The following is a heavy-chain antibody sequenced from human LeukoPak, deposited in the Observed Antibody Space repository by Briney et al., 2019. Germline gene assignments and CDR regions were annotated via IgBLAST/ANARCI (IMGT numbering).Heavy chain of an antibody. D-gene: IGHD2-21*02. CDR2: ISGSGGST. V-gene: IGHV3-23*01. CDR1: GFTFSSYA. CDR3: AKDVTIVVVTYFDY. Sequence: GGSLRLSCAASGFTFSSYAMSWVRQAPGKGLEWVSAISGSGGSTYYADSVKGRFAISRDNSKNTLYLQMNSLRAEDTAVYYCAKDVTIVVVTYFDYWGQGTLVTVSS. J-gene: IGHJ4*02.